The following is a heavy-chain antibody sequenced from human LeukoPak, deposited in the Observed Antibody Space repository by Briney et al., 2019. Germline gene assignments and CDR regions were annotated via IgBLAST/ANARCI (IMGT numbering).Heavy chain of an antibody. V-gene: IGHV3-23*01. J-gene: IGHJ4*02. CDR1: GFTFSSYA. D-gene: IGHD3-9*01. CDR3: AKDQVWLDYDILTGYYKD. Sequence: GGSLRLSCAASGFTFSSYAMSWVRQAPGKGLEWVSAISGSGGSTYYADSVKGRFTISRDNSKNTLYLQMNSLRAEDTAVHYCAKDQVWLDYDILTGYYKDWGQGTLVTVSS. CDR2: ISGSGGST.